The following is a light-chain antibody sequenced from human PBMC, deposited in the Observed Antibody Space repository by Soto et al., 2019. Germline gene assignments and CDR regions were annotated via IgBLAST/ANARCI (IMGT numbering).Light chain of an antibody. CDR2: GAS. Sequence: EVVLTQSPCTLSLSPGERATLSCRASQSIYSNYFACYQQKPGQAPRLLIYGASSRATGISDRFSGSGSGTEFTLTISRLEPEDFEVYYCQQYGSSPRAFTFGPGTKVDIK. CDR1: QSIYSNY. J-gene: IGKJ3*01. V-gene: IGKV3-20*01. CDR3: QQYGSSPRAFT.